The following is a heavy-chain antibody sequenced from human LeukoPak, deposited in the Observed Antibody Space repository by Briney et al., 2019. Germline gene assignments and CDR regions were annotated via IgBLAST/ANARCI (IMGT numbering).Heavy chain of an antibody. CDR1: GFTFSSYS. Sequence: GGSLRLSCAASGFTFSSYSMNWVRQAPGKGLEWVSSISSSSSYIYYADSVKGRFTISRDNAKNSLYLQMNSLRAEDTAVYYCARRAFNWGSAFDIWGQGTIVTVSS. J-gene: IGHJ3*02. V-gene: IGHV3-21*01. D-gene: IGHD7-27*01. CDR2: ISSSSSYI. CDR3: ARRAFNWGSAFDI.